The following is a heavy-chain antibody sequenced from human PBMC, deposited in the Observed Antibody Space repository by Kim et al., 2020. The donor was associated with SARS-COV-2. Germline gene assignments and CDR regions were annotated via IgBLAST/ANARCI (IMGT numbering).Heavy chain of an antibody. V-gene: IGHV3-7*01. CDR1: GFTFSRYW. D-gene: IGHD3-22*01. CDR2: IKQDGSER. Sequence: GGSLRLSCAASGFTFSRYWMNWVRQAPGKGLEWVANIKQDGSERYYVDSVKGRFTISRDNAKNSLYLQMNSLRAEDTAVYYCARDVSSSSTTTRITMIVVAKPLHAFDPWGQGTLVTVSS. J-gene: IGHJ5*02. CDR3: ARDVSSSSTTTRITMIVVAKPLHAFDP.